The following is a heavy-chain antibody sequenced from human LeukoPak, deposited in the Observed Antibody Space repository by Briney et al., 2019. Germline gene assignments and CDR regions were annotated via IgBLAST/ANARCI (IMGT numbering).Heavy chain of an antibody. CDR1: GGSISSSSYY. CDR3: ARETPDPHMDV. V-gene: IGHV4-39*07. Sequence: PSETLSLTCTLSGGSISSSSYYWGWIRQPPGKGLEWIGSIYYSGSTYYNPSLKSRVTISVDTSKNQFSLKLSSVTAADTAVYYCARETPDPHMDVWGKGTTVTVSS. J-gene: IGHJ6*03. CDR2: IYYSGST.